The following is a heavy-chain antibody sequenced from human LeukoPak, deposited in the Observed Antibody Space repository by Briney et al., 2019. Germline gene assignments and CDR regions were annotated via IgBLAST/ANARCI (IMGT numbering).Heavy chain of an antibody. V-gene: IGHV3-48*01. CDR2: ISSSSSTI. Sequence: GGSLRLSCAASGFTFSSYSMNWVRQAPGKGLEWVSYISSSSSTIYYADSVKGRFTISRDNAKNSLYLQMNSLRAEDTAVYYCARDPVMSGSKYSPGYWGQGTLVTVSS. D-gene: IGHD5-12*01. CDR3: ARDPVMSGSKYSPGY. CDR1: GFTFSSYS. J-gene: IGHJ4*02.